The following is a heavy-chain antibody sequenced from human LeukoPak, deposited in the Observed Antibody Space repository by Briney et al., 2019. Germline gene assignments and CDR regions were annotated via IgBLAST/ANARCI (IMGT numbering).Heavy chain of an antibody. Sequence: ASVKVSCKTFGYTFTGYYVHWVRQAPEEGLEWMGWINPNSGGTNYALKFQGRVTMTRDTSISTAYMELSRLRSDDAAVYYCARDSLYAYYDILTGYYHFDQWGQGTLVTVSS. CDR2: INPNSGGT. CDR1: GYTFTGYY. CDR3: ARDSLYAYYDILTGYYHFDQ. J-gene: IGHJ4*02. D-gene: IGHD3-9*01. V-gene: IGHV1-2*02.